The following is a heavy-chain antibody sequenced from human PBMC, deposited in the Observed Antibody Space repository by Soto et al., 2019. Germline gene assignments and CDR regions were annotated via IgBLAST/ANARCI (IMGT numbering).Heavy chain of an antibody. Sequence: ASVKVSCKASGYTFTSYAMHWVLQAPGQRLEWMGWINAGNGNTKYSQKFQGRVTITRDTSASTAYMELSSLRSEDTAVYYCARAAFCSGGSCYHFDYWGQGTLVTVSS. CDR2: INAGNGNT. CDR3: ARAAFCSGGSCYHFDY. V-gene: IGHV1-3*01. J-gene: IGHJ4*02. D-gene: IGHD2-15*01. CDR1: GYTFTSYA.